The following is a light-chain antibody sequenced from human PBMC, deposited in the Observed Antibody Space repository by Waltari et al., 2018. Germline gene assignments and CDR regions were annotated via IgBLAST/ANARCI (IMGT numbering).Light chain of an antibody. J-gene: IGLJ2*01. Sequence: QSALTQPASVSGSPGQSITISCTGTISDVGAYKYVSWYQHHPGKAPHLMIYEATHRPPVIYHRFSGSKSGNTASLTIYGLQAEDEADYYCSSYTRSSTWVFGGGTKLTVL. V-gene: IGLV2-14*01. CDR3: SSYTRSSTWV. CDR1: ISDVGAYKY. CDR2: EAT.